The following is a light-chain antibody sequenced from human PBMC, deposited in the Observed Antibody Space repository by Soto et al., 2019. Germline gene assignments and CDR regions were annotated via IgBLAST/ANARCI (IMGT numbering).Light chain of an antibody. V-gene: IGLV2-14*01. Sequence: QSALTQPASVSGSPGQSIAISCTGTSGDVGGYDYVSWYQQYPGKAPKLMIYDVSHRPSGVSDRFSGSKSGNTASLTISGLQAEDEADYYCSSSTSASTPLFGGGTKLTVL. J-gene: IGLJ2*01. CDR2: DVS. CDR3: SSSTSASTPL. CDR1: SGDVGGYDY.